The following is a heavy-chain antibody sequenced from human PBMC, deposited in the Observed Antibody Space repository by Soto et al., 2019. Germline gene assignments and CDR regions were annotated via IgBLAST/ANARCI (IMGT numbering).Heavy chain of an antibody. CDR1: GYSFTSYW. Sequence: GESLKISCKGSGYSFTSYWITWVRQMPGKGLEWMGRIDPSDSHTNYSPSFQGHVTISADKSISTAYLQWSSLKASDTAMYYCARIMTTVTIDYYGMDVWGQGTTVTVSS. J-gene: IGHJ6*02. D-gene: IGHD4-17*01. V-gene: IGHV5-10-1*01. CDR3: ARIMTTVTIDYYGMDV. CDR2: IDPSDSHT.